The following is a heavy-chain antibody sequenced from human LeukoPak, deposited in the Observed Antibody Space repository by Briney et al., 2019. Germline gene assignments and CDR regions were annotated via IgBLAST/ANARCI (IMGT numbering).Heavy chain of an antibody. J-gene: IGHJ4*02. Sequence: GGSLRLSCAASGFTFTRYWMHWVRQSPGKGLVCVSRINSDGSVTNYADSVKGRFTISRDNAKNTVDLQMNSLRAEDTAVYYCARAGEEYYNFWSGYYPLNHWGQGALVTVSS. D-gene: IGHD3-3*01. CDR3: ARAGEEYYNFWSGYYPLNH. CDR1: GFTFTRYW. V-gene: IGHV3-74*01. CDR2: INSDGSVT.